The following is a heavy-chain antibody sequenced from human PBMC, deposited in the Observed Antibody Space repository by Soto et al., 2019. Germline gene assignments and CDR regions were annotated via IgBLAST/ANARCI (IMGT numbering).Heavy chain of an antibody. D-gene: IGHD6-13*01. V-gene: IGHV1-46*01. CDR2: INPSGGST. CDR3: ARVGSIAAAGT. CDR1: GYTLTSYY. J-gene: IGHJ4*02. Sequence: ASVKVSCKASGYTLTSYYMHWVRQAPGQGLEWMGIINPSGGSTSYAQKFQGRVTMTRDTSTSTVYMELSSLRSEDTAVYYCARVGSIAAAGTWGQGTLVTVSS.